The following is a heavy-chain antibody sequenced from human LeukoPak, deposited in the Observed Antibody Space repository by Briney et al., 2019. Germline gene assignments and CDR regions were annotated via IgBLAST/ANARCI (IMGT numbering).Heavy chain of an antibody. Sequence: SETLSLTCTVSGGSISSYYWSWIRQPPGKGLEWIGYIYYSGSTNHNPSLKSRVTISVDTSKNQFSLKLSSVTAADTAVYYCAREERDPFTIDYWGQGTLVTVSS. CDR3: AREERDPFTIDY. J-gene: IGHJ4*02. CDR2: IYYSGST. V-gene: IGHV4-59*01. CDR1: GGSISSYY.